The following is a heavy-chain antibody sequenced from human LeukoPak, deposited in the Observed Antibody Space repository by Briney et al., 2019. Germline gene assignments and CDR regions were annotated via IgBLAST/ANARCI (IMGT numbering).Heavy chain of an antibody. D-gene: IGHD3-22*01. V-gene: IGHV3-23*01. CDR2: ISDTGGRT. CDR1: GITLSNYS. J-gene: IGHJ4*02. CDR3: AKRGVVIRVILVGFHKEAYYFDS. Sequence: GGSLRLSCAVSGITLSNYSMTWVRQAPGKGLEWVAGISDTGGRTNYADSVKGRFTISRDNPKNTLYPQMNSLRAEDTAVYFCAKRGVVIRVILVGFHKEAYYFDSWGQGALVTVSS.